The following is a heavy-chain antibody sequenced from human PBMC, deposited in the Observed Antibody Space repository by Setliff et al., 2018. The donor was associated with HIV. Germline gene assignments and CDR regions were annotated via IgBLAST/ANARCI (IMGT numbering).Heavy chain of an antibody. J-gene: IGHJ6*02. CDR1: NASISTYY. CDR2: ISATGST. CDR3: ARNNPVLSQTFGADGLDV. D-gene: IGHD3-3*01. V-gene: IGHV4-4*09. Sequence: SETLSLTCTVSNASISTYYWTWIRQPPGKGLEWIGRISATGSTKYNPSLEGRVTISVYTSQSQFSLRLSSVTAADTAVYYCARNNPVLSQTFGADGLDVWGQGTTVTVSS.